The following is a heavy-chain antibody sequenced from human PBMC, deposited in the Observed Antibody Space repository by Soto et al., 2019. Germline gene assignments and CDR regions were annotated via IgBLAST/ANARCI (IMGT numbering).Heavy chain of an antibody. CDR3: ANVRTYGLEYNWFGP. Sequence: GGSLRLSCTASGFTFSSSAMNWVRQAPGKGLEWVSGISGRGVSTYYADSVKGRFTISRDNSKNTLYLQMNSLRAEDTAVYYCANVRTYGLEYNWFGPWGQGTLVTVSS. V-gene: IGHV3-23*01. D-gene: IGHD3-10*01. CDR1: GFTFSSSA. CDR2: ISGRGVST. J-gene: IGHJ5*02.